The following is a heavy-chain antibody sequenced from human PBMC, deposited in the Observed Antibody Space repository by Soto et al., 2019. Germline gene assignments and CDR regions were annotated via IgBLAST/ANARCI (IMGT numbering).Heavy chain of an antibody. D-gene: IGHD6-13*01. CDR3: ARAAGIAAAMNDY. Sequence: SETLSLTCAVSGGSISSSNWWSWVRQPPGKGLEWIGEINHSGSTNYNPSLKSRVTISVDTSKNQFSLKLSSVTAADTAVYYCARAAGIAAAMNDYWGQGTPVTVSS. CDR2: INHSGST. J-gene: IGHJ4*02. CDR1: GGSISSSNW. V-gene: IGHV4-4*02.